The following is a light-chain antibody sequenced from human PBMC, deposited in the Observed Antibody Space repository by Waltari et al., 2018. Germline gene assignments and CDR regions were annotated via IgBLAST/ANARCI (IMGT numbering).Light chain of an antibody. Sequence: QSVLMQPPSVSGAPGQRVTISCTGSGSNIGAGYDVHWYQPRPRAAPKLRIYGSTSRPLGVPARFLGSTSGTSASLAITGLQAEDEADYYCQSYDTSLSVVFGGGTKLTVL. CDR2: GST. CDR1: GSNIGAGYD. J-gene: IGLJ3*02. V-gene: IGLV1-40*01. CDR3: QSYDTSLSVV.